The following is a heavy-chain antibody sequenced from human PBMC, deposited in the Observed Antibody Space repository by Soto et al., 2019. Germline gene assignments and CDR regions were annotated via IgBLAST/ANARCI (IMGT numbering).Heavy chain of an antibody. D-gene: IGHD2-8*02. Sequence: ASVKVSCKASGYTFTSYCISWVRQAPGQGLEWMGWISAYNGSTNYAQKLQGRVTMTTDTSTSTAYMELRSLRSDDTAVYYCARFRVLENFDYWGQGTLVTVSS. CDR1: GYTFTSYC. CDR2: ISAYNGST. CDR3: ARFRVLENFDY. V-gene: IGHV1-18*01. J-gene: IGHJ4*02.